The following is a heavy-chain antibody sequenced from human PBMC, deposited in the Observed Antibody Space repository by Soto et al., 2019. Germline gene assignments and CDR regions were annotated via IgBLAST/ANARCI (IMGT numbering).Heavy chain of an antibody. CDR2: FDPEDGET. Sequence: ASVKVSCKVSGYTLTELSMHWVRQAPGKGLEWMGGFDPEDGETIYAQKFQGRVTMTEDTSTDTAYMELSSLRSEDTAVYYCATDRQGRGVSPAGMDVWGQGTTVTVSS. J-gene: IGHJ6*02. CDR3: ATDRQGRGVSPAGMDV. D-gene: IGHD3-10*01. V-gene: IGHV1-24*01. CDR1: GYTLTELS.